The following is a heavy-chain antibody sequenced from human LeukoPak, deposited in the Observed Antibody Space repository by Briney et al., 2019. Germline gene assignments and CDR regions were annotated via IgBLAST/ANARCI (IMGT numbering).Heavy chain of an antibody. D-gene: IGHD6-13*01. CDR3: AKDRSSSWSFDY. CDR2: ISYDGSNI. CDR1: GFTFRSYG. V-gene: IGHV3-30*18. J-gene: IGHJ4*02. Sequence: PGRSQRLSCAASGFTFRSYGMHWVRQAPGKGLEWVAVISYDGSNIYYADSVRGRFTISRDNSKNTLYLQMNSLRAEDTAVYYCAKDRSSSWSFDYWGQGTLVTVSS.